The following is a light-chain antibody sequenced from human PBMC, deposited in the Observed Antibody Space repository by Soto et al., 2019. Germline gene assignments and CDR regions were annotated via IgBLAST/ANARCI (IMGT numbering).Light chain of an antibody. J-gene: IGKJ3*01. CDR1: QGVSSN. V-gene: IGKV3-15*01. CDR3: QQYDNRPPFT. Sequence: EVAMTQSPATLFVSPGERAILSCRTSQGVSSNLAWYQQKPGLPPRLLIYGASTRATGIPARFSGSGSGTEFTLPISSLQSEDFAVYYCQQYDNRPPFTFGPGTKVDIK. CDR2: GAS.